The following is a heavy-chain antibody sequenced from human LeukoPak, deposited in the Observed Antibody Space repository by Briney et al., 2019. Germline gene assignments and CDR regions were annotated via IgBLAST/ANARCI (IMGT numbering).Heavy chain of an antibody. CDR3: ARRTTLFIVLDPPPEPHFDY. CDR2: IKQDGSEK. V-gene: IGHV3-7*01. D-gene: IGHD3-22*01. CDR1: GFTFSSYW. Sequence: GGSLRLSCAASGFTFSSYWMSWVRQAPGKGLEWVANIKQDGSEKYYVDSVKGRFAISRDNAKNSLYLQMNSLRAEDTAVYYCARRTTLFIVLDPPPEPHFDYWGQGTLVTVSS. J-gene: IGHJ4*02.